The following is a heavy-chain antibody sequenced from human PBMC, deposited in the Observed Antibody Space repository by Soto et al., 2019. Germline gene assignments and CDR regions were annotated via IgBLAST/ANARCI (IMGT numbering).Heavy chain of an antibody. CDR1: GGTFSSYA. CDR2: IIPIFGTA. D-gene: IGHD6-19*01. V-gene: IGHV1-69*13. J-gene: IGHJ6*02. Sequence: SVKVSCKASGGTFSSYAISWVRQAPGQGLEWMGGIIPIFGTANYAQKFQGRVTMTADESTSTAYMELSSLRSEDTAVYYCARDFRAVALGNYYYYYGMDVWGQGTTVTVSS. CDR3: ARDFRAVALGNYYYYYGMDV.